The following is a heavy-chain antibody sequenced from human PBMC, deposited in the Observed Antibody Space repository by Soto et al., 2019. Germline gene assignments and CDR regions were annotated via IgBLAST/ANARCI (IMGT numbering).Heavy chain of an antibody. CDR3: ARDQGYGGNSLDY. Sequence: QVQLQESGPGLVKPSQTLSLTCTVSGGSISSGDYYWSWIRQPPGKGLEWIGYIYYSGSTYYNPSLTSRVPISVDTSKNQFSLKLSSVTAADTAVYYCARDQGYGGNSLDYWGQGTLVTVSS. CDR2: IYYSGST. CDR1: GGSISSGDYY. D-gene: IGHD4-17*01. V-gene: IGHV4-30-4*01. J-gene: IGHJ4*02.